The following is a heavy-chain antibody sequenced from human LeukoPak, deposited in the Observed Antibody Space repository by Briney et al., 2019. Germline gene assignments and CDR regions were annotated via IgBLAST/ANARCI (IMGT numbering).Heavy chain of an antibody. CDR1: GGSFSGYY. CDR2: INHSGST. J-gene: IGHJ4*02. D-gene: IGHD4-23*01. Sequence: SETLSLTCAVYGGSFSGYYWSWIRQPPGKGLEWIGEINHSGSTNYNPSLKSRVTISGDTSKNEFSLKLSSVSAADTAVYYCAILGLYGGIFDYWGQGTLVTVSS. V-gene: IGHV4-34*01. CDR3: AILGLYGGIFDY.